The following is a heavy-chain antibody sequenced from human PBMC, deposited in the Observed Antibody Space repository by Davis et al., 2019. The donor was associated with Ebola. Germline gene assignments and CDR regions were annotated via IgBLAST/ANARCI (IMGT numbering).Heavy chain of an antibody. CDR1: GFSFSSYD. Sequence: GGSLRLSCAASGFSFSSYDMNWVRQAPGKGLEWISCISTSGSGTTTYYADSVKGRFTISRDNAKKSLYLQMNILRVEDTAVYYCARRGDRGGIDYWGQGTLVTVSS. CDR3: ARRGDRGGIDY. V-gene: IGHV3-48*03. CDR2: ISTSGSGTTT. J-gene: IGHJ4*02. D-gene: IGHD3-10*01.